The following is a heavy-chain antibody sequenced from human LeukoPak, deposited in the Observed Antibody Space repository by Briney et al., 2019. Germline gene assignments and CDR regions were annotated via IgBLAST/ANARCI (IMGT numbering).Heavy chain of an antibody. D-gene: IGHD2-2*01. CDR2: IYSGGST. CDR1: GFTISNNY. V-gene: IGHV3-53*01. Sequence: GGSLRLSCAASGFTISNNYMTWVRQAPGKGLEWVSVIYSGGSTFYTDSVKGRFTISRDNSKNTLYLKMNSLRAEDTAVYYCAKGEGSSTSCYNYWGQGTLVTVSS. CDR3: AKGEGSSTSCYNY. J-gene: IGHJ4*02.